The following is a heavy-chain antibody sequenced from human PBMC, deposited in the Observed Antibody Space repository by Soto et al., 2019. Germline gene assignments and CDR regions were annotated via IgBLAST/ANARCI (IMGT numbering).Heavy chain of an antibody. Sequence: EVQLVESGGGLVQPGGSLRLSCSASGFTFSSYDMHCVRQVTGKGLEWVSAIGTTGDTYYAGSVKGRFTISRENAKNSLYLQMNSLRAGDTAIYFCARAIGPTLFDYWGQGTLVTVSS. D-gene: IGHD3-22*01. V-gene: IGHV3-13*04. J-gene: IGHJ4*02. CDR3: ARAIGPTLFDY. CDR1: GFTFSSYD. CDR2: IGTTGDT.